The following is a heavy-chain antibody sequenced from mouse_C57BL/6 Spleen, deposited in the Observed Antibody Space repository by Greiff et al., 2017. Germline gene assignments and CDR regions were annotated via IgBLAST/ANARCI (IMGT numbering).Heavy chain of an antibody. CDR2: IYPRSGNT. CDR3: SDDGYYGSMDD. CDR1: GYTFTSYG. J-gene: IGHJ4*01. D-gene: IGHD2-3*01. Sequence: QVQLPQSGAELARPGASVKLSCKASGYTFTSYGISWVKQRTGQGLEWIGEIYPRSGNTYYNEKFKGKATLTADQSSSTAYMGLRSLTSEDSAVYFSSDDGYYGSMDDWGQGTSVTVSS. V-gene: IGHV1-81*01.